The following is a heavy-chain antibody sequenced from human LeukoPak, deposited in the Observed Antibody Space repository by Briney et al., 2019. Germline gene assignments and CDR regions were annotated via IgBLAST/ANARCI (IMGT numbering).Heavy chain of an antibody. CDR3: AKRTAYPQLLDDAFDI. V-gene: IGHV3-23*01. D-gene: IGHD2-2*01. J-gene: IGHJ3*02. CDR1: GFTFSSYA. Sequence: GGSLRLSCAASGFTFSSYAMSWVRQAPGKGLEWVSAISGSGGSTYHADSVKGRFTISRDNSKNTLYLQMNSLRAEDTAVYYCAKRTAYPQLLDDAFDIWGQGTMVTVSS. CDR2: ISGSGGST.